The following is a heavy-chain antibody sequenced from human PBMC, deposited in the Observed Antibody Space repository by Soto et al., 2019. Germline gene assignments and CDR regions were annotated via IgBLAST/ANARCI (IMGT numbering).Heavy chain of an antibody. D-gene: IGHD6-13*01. CDR2: ITTNGVNR. Sequence: EVQLLPSGGGLVQPGGSLRLSCAASGFTFSNYAMSWVRQAPGKGLECVSTITTNGVNRHYADSVKGRFSVSRDNSKNTLSLQMISLRAEDTAVYYCTKDWQHDSWGQGTLVTVSS. V-gene: IGHV3-23*01. J-gene: IGHJ5*01. CDR1: GFTFSNYA. CDR3: TKDWQHDS.